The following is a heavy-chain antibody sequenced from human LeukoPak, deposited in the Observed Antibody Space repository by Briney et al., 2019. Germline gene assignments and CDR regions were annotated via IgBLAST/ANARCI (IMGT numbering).Heavy chain of an antibody. Sequence: GGSLRLSCAASGFAVSSNYMNWVRQAPGKGLEWVSVIYSGGGTYYADSVKGRFTISGDNSKNTLYLQMHSLRAEDTAMYFCARDAYRDYYDNSGYYYVGMDVWGQGTTVTVSS. CDR1: GFAVSSNY. CDR3: ARDAYRDYYDNSGYYYVGMDV. CDR2: IYSGGGT. D-gene: IGHD3-22*01. J-gene: IGHJ6*02. V-gene: IGHV3-53*01.